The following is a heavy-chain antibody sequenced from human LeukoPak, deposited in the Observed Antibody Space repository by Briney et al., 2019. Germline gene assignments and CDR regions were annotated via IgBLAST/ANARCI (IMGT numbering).Heavy chain of an antibody. CDR1: VYTFTNYY. CDR2: INSSGGST. Sequence: ASVKDSCKPSVYTFTNYYMHWVRQTPGQGLEWMGIINSSGGSTRYAQKFQGRLTMTRDTSTSTVYMELSRLRCDDMAVYYCARGGRYNWNYVDFWGQGTLVSVFS. J-gene: IGHJ4*02. CDR3: ARGGRYNWNYVDF. D-gene: IGHD1-20*01. V-gene: IGHV1-46*01.